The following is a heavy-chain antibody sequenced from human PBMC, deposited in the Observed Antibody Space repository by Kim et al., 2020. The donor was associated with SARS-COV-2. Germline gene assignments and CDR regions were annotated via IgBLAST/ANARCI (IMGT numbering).Heavy chain of an antibody. CDR1: GFTFTGHA. Sequence: GGSLRLSCTTSGFTFTGHAMSWVRQAPGKGLEWVSSIDGSDGTTYYVDSVRGRFTIHRDDSKNTLYLQMSALGGDDTAVYYCMKGGWGWIWDHWGQGTMVTVSS. CDR3: MKGGWGWIWDH. V-gene: IGHV3-23*01. J-gene: IGHJ4*02. D-gene: IGHD2-21*01. CDR2: IDGSDGTT.